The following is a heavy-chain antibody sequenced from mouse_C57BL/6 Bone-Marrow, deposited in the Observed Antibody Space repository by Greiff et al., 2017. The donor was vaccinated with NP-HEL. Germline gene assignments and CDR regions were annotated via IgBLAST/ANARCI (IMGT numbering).Heavy chain of an antibody. V-gene: IGHV5-12*01. CDR2: ISNGGGST. Sequence: EVQRVESGGGLVQPGGSLKLSCAASGFTFSDYYMYWVRQTPEKRLEWVAYISNGGGSTYYPATVKGRFTISRDNAKNTLYLQMSRLKSEDTAMYYCARHERSAWFAYWGQGTLVTVSA. CDR1: GFTFSDYY. J-gene: IGHJ3*01. CDR3: ARHERSAWFAY. D-gene: IGHD1-1*01.